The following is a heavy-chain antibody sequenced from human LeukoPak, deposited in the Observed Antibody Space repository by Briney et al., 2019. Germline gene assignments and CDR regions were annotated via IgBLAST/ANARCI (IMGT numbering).Heavy chain of an antibody. Sequence: GGSLRLSCAASGFTFSSYERNWVRQAPGKGLEWVSYISSSGSTIYYADSVKGRFTISRDNAKNSLYLQMNSLRAEDTAVYYCARGERGLGIGLSNWFDPWGQGTLVTVSS. D-gene: IGHD7-27*01. V-gene: IGHV3-48*03. J-gene: IGHJ5*02. CDR3: ARGERGLGIGLSNWFDP. CDR2: ISSSGSTI. CDR1: GFTFSSYE.